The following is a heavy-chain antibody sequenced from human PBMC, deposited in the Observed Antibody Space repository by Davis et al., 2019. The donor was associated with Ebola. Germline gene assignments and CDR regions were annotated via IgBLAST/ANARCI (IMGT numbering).Heavy chain of an antibody. CDR1: GYTFTDYY. CDR3: ARALSATYDYYVDV. V-gene: IGHV1-2*04. CDR2: INPNSGGT. D-gene: IGHD2-8*01. J-gene: IGHJ6*03. Sequence: ASVKVSCKASGYTFTDYYMHWVRQAPGQGLEWMGWINPNSGGTNYAQRFQDWVTMTRDTSITTAYVELSGLTSDDTAIYYCARALSATYDYYVDVWGKGTAVTVSS.